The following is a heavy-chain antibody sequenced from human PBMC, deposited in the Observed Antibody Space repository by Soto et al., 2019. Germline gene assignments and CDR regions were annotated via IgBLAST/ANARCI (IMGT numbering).Heavy chain of an antibody. CDR1: GFTFSSYS. CDR2: IGTSTTII. J-gene: IGHJ4*02. CDR3: AQDTYYYDTSGYYVFAY. V-gene: IGHV3-48*01. Sequence: GGSLRLSCTASGFTFSSYSMNWVRQAPGKGLEWVAYIGTSTTIIYYADSVKGRFTISRDNSENTLYLQMNSLRAEDTAVYYCAQDTYYYDTSGYYVFAYWGQGTLVTVSS. D-gene: IGHD3-22*01.